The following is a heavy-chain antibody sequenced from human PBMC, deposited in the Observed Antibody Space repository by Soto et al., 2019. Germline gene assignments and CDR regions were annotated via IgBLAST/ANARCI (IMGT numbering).Heavy chain of an antibody. CDR2: ISPKSGGT. CDR1: GYTFSDYY. V-gene: IGHV1-2*02. D-gene: IGHD5-18*01. Sequence: ASVKVSCKASGYTFSDYYLHWLRQAPGQGLEWMGWISPKSGGTHYAPKFEGGVTLTTDTSISTAFMELSRLTSDDTAVYYCARGPRTQLWFPNVYWGQGTLVTVSS. J-gene: IGHJ4*02. CDR3: ARGPRTQLWFPNVY.